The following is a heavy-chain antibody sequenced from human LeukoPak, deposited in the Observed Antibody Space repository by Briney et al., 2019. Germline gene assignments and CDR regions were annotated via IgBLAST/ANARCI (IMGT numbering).Heavy chain of an antibody. J-gene: IGHJ4*02. Sequence: GGSPRLSCAASGYAFSAYNINWVRQAPGKGPEWVSSISVTSSYIYYADSVKGRFTISRDNAKNSMFLQMSSLRVEDTAVYYCATSLVSSWPPRYFDCWGQGTLVTVSS. CDR1: GYAFSAYN. V-gene: IGHV3-21*01. D-gene: IGHD6-13*01. CDR2: ISVTSSYI. CDR3: ATSLVSSWPPRYFDC.